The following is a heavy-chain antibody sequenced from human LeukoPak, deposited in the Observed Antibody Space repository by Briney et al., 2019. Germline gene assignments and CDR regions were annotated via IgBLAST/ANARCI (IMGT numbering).Heavy chain of an antibody. V-gene: IGHV1-69*05. CDR2: IIPIFGTA. D-gene: IGHD6-6*01. CDR3: ARSIEYSSSSGPTSLGFFDY. Sequence: ASVKVSCKASGGTFSSYAISWVRQAPGQGLEWMGGIIPIFGTANYAQKFQGRVTITTDESTSTAYMELSSLRSEDTAVYYCARSIEYSSSSGPTSLGFFDYWGQGTLVTVSS. CDR1: GGTFSSYA. J-gene: IGHJ4*02.